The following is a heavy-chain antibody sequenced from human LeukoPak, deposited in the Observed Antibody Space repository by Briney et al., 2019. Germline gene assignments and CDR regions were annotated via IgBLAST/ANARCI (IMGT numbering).Heavy chain of an antibody. Sequence: ASVKVSCKASGYTFTSYAIHWVRQAPGQSLEWLGWINTGNGDTRYSQTFQGRVTITSYTSASTAYMELSSLRSEDTAVYYCARDLGSGSLHYWGQGTLVTVSS. D-gene: IGHD1-26*01. V-gene: IGHV1-3*04. J-gene: IGHJ4*02. CDR1: GYTFTSYA. CDR3: ARDLGSGSLHY. CDR2: INTGNGDT.